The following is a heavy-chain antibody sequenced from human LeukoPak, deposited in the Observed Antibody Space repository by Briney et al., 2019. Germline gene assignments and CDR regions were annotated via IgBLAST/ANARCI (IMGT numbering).Heavy chain of an antibody. V-gene: IGHV4-4*02. CDR3: ARIRYCSGGSCG. J-gene: IGHJ4*02. CDR1: GGSISSNNW. CDR2: IFHSGST. Sequence: PSETLSLTCAVSGGSISSNNWWSWVRQPPGKGLEWIGEIFHSGSTNYNPSLKSRVTISVDTSKNQFSLKLSSVTAADTAVYYCARIRYCSGGSCGWGQGTLVTVSS. D-gene: IGHD2-15*01.